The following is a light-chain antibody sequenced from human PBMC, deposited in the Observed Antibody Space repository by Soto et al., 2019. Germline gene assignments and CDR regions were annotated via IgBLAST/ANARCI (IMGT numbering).Light chain of an antibody. Sequence: IVLTQSPATLSLSPGERVTLSCRASQSVSKFLAWYQQRPGQAPRLLMYDVSNRATGIPARFSGSGSGTDFTLTISGLEPEDVAVYYCQHRSNFGPGTKVDIK. CDR2: DVS. CDR1: QSVSKF. V-gene: IGKV3-11*01. J-gene: IGKJ3*01. CDR3: QHRSN.